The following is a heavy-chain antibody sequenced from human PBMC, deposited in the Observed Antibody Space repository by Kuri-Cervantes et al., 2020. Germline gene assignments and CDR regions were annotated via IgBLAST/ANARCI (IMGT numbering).Heavy chain of an antibody. CDR2: MNPNSGNT. Sequence: ASVKVSCKASGYTFTSYDINWVRQATGQGLEWMGWMNPNSGNTGYAQKFQGRVTMTRNTSISTAYMELSSLRSEDTAVYYCARRGLDYGGNDFDYWGQGTLVTVSS. D-gene: IGHD4-23*01. V-gene: IGHV1-8*01. J-gene: IGHJ4*02. CDR3: ARRGLDYGGNDFDY. CDR1: GYTFTSYD.